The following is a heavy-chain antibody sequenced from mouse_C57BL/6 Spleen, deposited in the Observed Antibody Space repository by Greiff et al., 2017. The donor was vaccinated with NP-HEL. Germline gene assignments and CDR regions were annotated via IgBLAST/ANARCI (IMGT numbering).Heavy chain of an antibody. J-gene: IGHJ4*01. D-gene: IGHD1-1*01. CDR1: GFSLTSYG. Sequence: VKLVESGPGLVQPSQSLSITCTVSGFSLTSYGVHWVRQSPGKGLEWLGVIWSGGSTDYNAAFISRLSISKDNSKSQVFFKMNSLQADDTAIYYCASSYYYGSSWDAMDYWGQGTSVTVSS. CDR3: ASSYYYGSSWDAMDY. V-gene: IGHV2-2*01. CDR2: IWSGGST.